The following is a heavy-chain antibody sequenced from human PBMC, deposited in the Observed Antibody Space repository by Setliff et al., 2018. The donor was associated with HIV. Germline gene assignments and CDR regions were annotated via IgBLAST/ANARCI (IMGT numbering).Heavy chain of an antibody. CDR3: ARSPVGTPEYYLDY. CDR1: GGSISSSSYY. J-gene: IGHJ4*02. CDR2: IPYSGST. D-gene: IGHD1-26*01. V-gene: IGHV4-39*07. Sequence: SETLSLTCTVSGGSISSSSYYWGWIRQPPGKGLEWIVSIPYSGSTYYNPSLKSRVSLSVDTSKNQFSLNMSSVTAADTAVYYCARSPVGTPEYYLDYWGQGTLVTVSS.